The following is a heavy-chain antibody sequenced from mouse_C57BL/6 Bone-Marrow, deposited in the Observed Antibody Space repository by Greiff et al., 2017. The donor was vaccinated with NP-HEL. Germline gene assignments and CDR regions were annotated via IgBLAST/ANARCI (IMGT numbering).Heavy chain of an antibody. D-gene: IGHD1-1*01. CDR3: AKRYYNGSSSYYYAMDY. CDR1: GYTFTDYY. Sequence: VQLQQSGAELVRPGASVKLSCKASGYTFTDYYINWVKQRPGQGLEWIARIYPGSGNTYYNEKFKGKATLTAEKSSSTAYMQLSSLTSEDSAVYFCAKRYYNGSSSYYYAMDYWGQGTSVTVSS. V-gene: IGHV1-76*01. J-gene: IGHJ4*01. CDR2: IYPGSGNT.